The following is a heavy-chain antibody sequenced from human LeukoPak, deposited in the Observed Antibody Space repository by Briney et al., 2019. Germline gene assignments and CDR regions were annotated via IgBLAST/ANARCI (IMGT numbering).Heavy chain of an antibody. Sequence: GESLKISCQGSGYRFNYYWIGWVRQMPGKGLEWMGIIYPGDSDTKYSPSFQGQVTISADKSISTAYLQWSSLKASDTAMYYCARSLLFSSGTYYTNYFDYWGQGTLVTVSS. CDR2: IYPGDSDT. J-gene: IGHJ4*02. CDR3: ARSLLFSSGTYYTNYFDY. D-gene: IGHD3-10*01. V-gene: IGHV5-51*01. CDR1: GYRFNYYW.